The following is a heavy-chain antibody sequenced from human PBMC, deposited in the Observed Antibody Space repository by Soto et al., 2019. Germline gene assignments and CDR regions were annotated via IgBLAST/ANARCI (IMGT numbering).Heavy chain of an antibody. J-gene: IGHJ4*02. Sequence: VGSLRLSCAASGFTFSSYWMSWVRQAPGKGLEWVANIKQDGSEKYYVDSVKGRFTISRDNAKNSLYLQMNSLRAEDTAVYYCARIEEIFASTFDYWGQGTLVTVSS. V-gene: IGHV3-7*03. CDR3: ARIEEIFASTFDY. D-gene: IGHD3-3*01. CDR1: GFTFSSYW. CDR2: IKQDGSEK.